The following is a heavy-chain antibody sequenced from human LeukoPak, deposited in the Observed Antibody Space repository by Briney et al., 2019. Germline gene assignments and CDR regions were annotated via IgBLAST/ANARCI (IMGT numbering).Heavy chain of an antibody. CDR1: GYSFTNYW. CDR3: ARHSTVAAKINAFDI. J-gene: IGHJ3*02. D-gene: IGHD6-19*01. CDR2: IYPGDSDT. V-gene: IGHV5-51*01. Sequence: GESLKISCKGSGYSFTNYWIGWVRQMPGKGLEWMGIIYPGDSDTRYSPSFQGQVTISAAKSISTAYLQWSSLKASDTAMHYCARHSTVAAKINAFDIWGQGTMVTVSS.